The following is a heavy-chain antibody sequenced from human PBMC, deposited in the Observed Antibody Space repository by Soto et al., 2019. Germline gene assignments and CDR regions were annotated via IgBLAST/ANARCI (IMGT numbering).Heavy chain of an antibody. CDR2: INPNSGGT. V-gene: IGHV1-2*04. CDR3: AIRWTTVTNGAFDI. D-gene: IGHD4-17*01. CDR1: GYTFTGYY. Sequence: ASVKVSCKASGYTFTGYYMHWVRQAPGQGLEWMGWINPNSGGTNYAQKFQGWVTMTRDTSISTAYMELSRLRSDDTAVYYCAIRWTTVTNGAFDIWGQGTMVTVSS. J-gene: IGHJ3*02.